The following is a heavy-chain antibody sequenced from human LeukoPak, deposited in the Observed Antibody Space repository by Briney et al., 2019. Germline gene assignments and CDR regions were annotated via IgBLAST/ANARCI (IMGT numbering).Heavy chain of an antibody. CDR2: ISGTGEST. D-gene: IGHD6-19*01. V-gene: IGHV3-23*01. CDR1: GFTFRSYA. Sequence: PGGSLRLSCEASGFTFRSYAMSWVRQAPGQGLEWVSSISGTGESTYYPDSVKGRFTVSRDNSKNTLYLQMNSLRAEDTAVYYCAARSVAGTGFDYWDQGTLVTVSS. J-gene: IGHJ4*02. CDR3: AARSVAGTGFDY.